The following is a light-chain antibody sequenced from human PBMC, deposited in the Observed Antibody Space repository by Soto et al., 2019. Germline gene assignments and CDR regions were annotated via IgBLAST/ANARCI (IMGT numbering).Light chain of an antibody. V-gene: IGKV3-20*01. J-gene: IGKJ2*01. CDR1: QSVINSY. CDR3: LQYGTAPYT. CDR2: GAS. Sequence: ETVLTQSPGTLSLSPGERATLSCRASQSVINSYLAWYQQIPGQPPRLLIYGASTRATGVPDRFSGSGSGTDFTLTISRLEPEDFVVYYCLQYGTAPYTFGQGTKVEIK.